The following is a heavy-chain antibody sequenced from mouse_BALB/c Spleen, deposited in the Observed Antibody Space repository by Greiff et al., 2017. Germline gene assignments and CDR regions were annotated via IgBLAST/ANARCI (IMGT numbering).Heavy chain of an antibody. J-gene: IGHJ3*01. V-gene: IGHV5-6*02. CDR1: GFTFSSYG. Sequence: DVKLVESGGDLVKPGGSLKLSCAASGFTFSSYGMSWVRQTPDKRLEWVATISSGGSYTYYPDSVKGRFTISRDNAKNTLYLQMSSLKSEDTAMYYCARHEDYYGSSSFAYWGQGTLVTVSA. CDR3: ARHEDYYGSSSFAY. D-gene: IGHD1-1*01. CDR2: ISSGGSYT.